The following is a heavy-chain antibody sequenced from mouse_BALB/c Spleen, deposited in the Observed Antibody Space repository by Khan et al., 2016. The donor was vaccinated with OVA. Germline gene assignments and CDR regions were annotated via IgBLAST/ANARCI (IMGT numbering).Heavy chain of an antibody. CDR1: GYSITSDYA. Sequence: EVQLVESGPGLVKPSQSLSLTCTVTGYSITSDYAWNWIRQFPGNKLEGMGYISYSGCTNYNPSLKSRFSISRDTSKNPFFLQLNSVTTEDTATYYCARDGSRYNYAMDYWGQGTSVTVSS. V-gene: IGHV3-2*02. J-gene: IGHJ4*01. D-gene: IGHD2-3*01. CDR2: ISYSGCT. CDR3: ARDGSRYNYAMDY.